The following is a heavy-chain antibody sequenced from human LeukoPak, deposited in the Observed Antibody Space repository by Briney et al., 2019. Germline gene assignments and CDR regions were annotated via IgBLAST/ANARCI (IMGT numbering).Heavy chain of an antibody. V-gene: IGHV1-46*01. CDR2: INPSGGST. CDR1: GYTFTSYY. D-gene: IGHD3-22*01. J-gene: IGHJ4*02. Sequence: ASVKVSCKASGYTFTSYYMHWVRQAPGQGLEWMGIINPSGGSTSYAQKFQGGVTMTRDMSTSTAYMELSSLRSEDTAVYYCARASYDSSGYYFLGYWGQGTLVTVSS. CDR3: ARASYDSSGYYFLGY.